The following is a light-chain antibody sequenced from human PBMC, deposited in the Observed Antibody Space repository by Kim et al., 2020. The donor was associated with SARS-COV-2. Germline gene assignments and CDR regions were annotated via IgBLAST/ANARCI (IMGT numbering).Light chain of an antibody. CDR1: QSVRSN. CDR2: DAS. V-gene: IGKV3-15*01. Sequence: SPGERATLSCRASQSVRSNLAWYQQKPGQAPRLLIYDASARATGIPARFSGSGSGTEFTLTISSLQSEDFAVYYCQQYDRWPPRYTFGQGTKLEI. CDR3: QQYDRWPPRYT. J-gene: IGKJ2*01.